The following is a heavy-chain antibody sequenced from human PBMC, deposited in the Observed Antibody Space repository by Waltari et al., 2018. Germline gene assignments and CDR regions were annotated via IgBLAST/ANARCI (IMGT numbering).Heavy chain of an antibody. V-gene: IGHV1-8*01. CDR1: GNTFTSYH. CDR2: MNPNSGNT. CDR3: ARRNRYSSSWWFDP. D-gene: IGHD6-13*01. J-gene: IGHJ5*02. Sequence: QVQLVQSGAEVKQPGASEKVYCKASGNTFTSYHINWVRQATGQGLEWMGWMNPNSGNTGYAQKFQGRVTMTRNTSISTAYMELSSLRSEDTAVYYCARRNRYSSSWWFDPWGQGTLVTVSS.